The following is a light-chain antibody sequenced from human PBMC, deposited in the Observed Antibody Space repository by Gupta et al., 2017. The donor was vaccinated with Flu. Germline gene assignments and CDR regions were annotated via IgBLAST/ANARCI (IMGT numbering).Light chain of an antibody. CDR2: GNN. J-gene: IGLJ3*02. CDR3: GTWESSMSGWV. V-gene: IGLV1-51*01. CDR1: SSNIGNNY. Sequence: QSVLTQPPSVSAAPGQKVTISCSGSSSNIGNNYISWYQQLPATAPKLLIYGNNKRPSGIPDRFSGSKSGTSATLGIXGXQTGDEXDYYCGTWESSMSGWVFGGGTKLTVL.